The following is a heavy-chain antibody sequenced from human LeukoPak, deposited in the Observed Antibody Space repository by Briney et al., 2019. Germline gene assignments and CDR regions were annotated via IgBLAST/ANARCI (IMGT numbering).Heavy chain of an antibody. V-gene: IGHV3-23*01. CDR3: AKALEQETVIALDS. Sequence: ETLSLTCAVYGGSFSGYYWSWIRQAPGKGLEWVSAISGSGGSTYYADSVKGRFTISRDNSKNTLYLQMNSLRAEDTSIYFCAKALEQETVIALDSWGQGTLVTVSS. CDR2: ISGSGGST. J-gene: IGHJ4*02. CDR1: GGSFSGYY. D-gene: IGHD6-13*01.